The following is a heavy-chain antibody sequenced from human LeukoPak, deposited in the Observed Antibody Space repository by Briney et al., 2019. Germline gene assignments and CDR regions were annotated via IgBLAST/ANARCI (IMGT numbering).Heavy chain of an antibody. CDR1: GGSISRSSYF. CDR2: IYYSGSI. Sequence: SETLSLTCTVSGGSISRSSYFWGWIRQPPGKGLEWIGSIYYSGSIYYNPSLKSRVTISVDTSKNQFSLKLTSVTAADTAVYYCARVKAAAGTPPFDYWGQGTLVTVSS. D-gene: IGHD6-13*01. CDR3: ARVKAAAGTPPFDY. J-gene: IGHJ4*02. V-gene: IGHV4-39*07.